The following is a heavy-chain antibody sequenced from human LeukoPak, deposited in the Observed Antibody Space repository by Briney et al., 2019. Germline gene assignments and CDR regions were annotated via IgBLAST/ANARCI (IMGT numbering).Heavy chain of an antibody. V-gene: IGHV4-59*08. CDR1: GVSISSYY. CDR2: IYYSGST. J-gene: IGHJ4*02. Sequence: SETLSLTCTVSGVSISSYYWSWIRQPPGKGLEWIGYIYYSGSTNYNPSLKSRVTISVDTSKNQFSLKLSSVTAADTAVYYCARFSKTLVGATGGDYWGQGTLVTVSS. D-gene: IGHD1-26*01. CDR3: ARFSKTLVGATGGDY.